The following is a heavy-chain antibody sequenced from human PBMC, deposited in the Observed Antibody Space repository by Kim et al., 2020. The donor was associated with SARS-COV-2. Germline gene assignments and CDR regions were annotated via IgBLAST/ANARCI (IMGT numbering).Heavy chain of an antibody. V-gene: IGHV3-30*04. J-gene: IGHJ6*02. D-gene: IGHD3-10*01. CDR2: ISYDGSNK. CDR1: GFTFSSYA. Sequence: GGSLRLSCAASGFTFSSYAMHWVRQAPGKGLEWVAVISYDGSNKYYADSVKGRFTISRDNSKNTLYLQMNSLRAEDTAVYYCARDSEESRHPYYHYYYGMDVWGQGTTVTVSS. CDR3: ARDSEESRHPYYHYYYGMDV.